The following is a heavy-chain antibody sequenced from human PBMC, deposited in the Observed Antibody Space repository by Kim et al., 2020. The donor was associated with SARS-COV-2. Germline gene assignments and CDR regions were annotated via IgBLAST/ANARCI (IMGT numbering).Heavy chain of an antibody. D-gene: IGHD4-17*01. Sequence: GGSLRLSCAASGFTFDDYAMHWVRQAPGKGLEWVSGISWNSGSIGYADSVKGRFTISRDNAKNSLYLQMNSLRAEDTALYYCAKARLYGDPNFQHWGQGTLVTVSS. CDR2: ISWNSGSI. CDR1: GFTFDDYA. CDR3: AKARLYGDPNFQH. V-gene: IGHV3-9*01. J-gene: IGHJ1*01.